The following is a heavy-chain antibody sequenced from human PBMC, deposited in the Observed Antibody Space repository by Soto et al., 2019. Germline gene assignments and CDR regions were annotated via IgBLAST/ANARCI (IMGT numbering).Heavy chain of an antibody. V-gene: IGHV4-39*01. J-gene: IGHJ6*02. CDR3: ARHNGPLYVGYYYDMDV. D-gene: IGHD3-16*01. CDR1: GGSISSSSYY. CDR2: IYYSGYT. Sequence: SETLSLTCTVSGGSISSSSYYWGWIRQPPGKEQEWIGSIYYSGYTDYNQSLKSRVTISVDTSKNQFSMKLSSVTAADTAVYYCARHNGPLYVGYYYDMDVWGQGTTVT.